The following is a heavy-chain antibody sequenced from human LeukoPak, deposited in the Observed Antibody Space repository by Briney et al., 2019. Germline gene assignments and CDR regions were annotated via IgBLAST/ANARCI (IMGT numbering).Heavy chain of an antibody. D-gene: IGHD6-13*01. CDR2: ISWNSGSI. J-gene: IGHJ4*02. CDR1: GFTFDDYA. CDR3: AKATLSSSWSPFDY. Sequence: GGSLRLSYAASGFTFDDYAMHWVRQAPGKGLEWVSGISWNSGSIGYADSVKGRFTISRDNAKNSLYLQMNSLRAEDTALYYCAKATLSSSWSPFDYWGQGTLVTVSS. V-gene: IGHV3-9*01.